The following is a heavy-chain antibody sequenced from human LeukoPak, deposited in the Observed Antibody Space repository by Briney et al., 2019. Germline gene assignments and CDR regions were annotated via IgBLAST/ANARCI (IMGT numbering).Heavy chain of an antibody. J-gene: IGHJ4*02. Sequence: SETLSLTCTVSGFSMSAYYWSWFRQPAGKGLEWIGRIHSSGNTNYNPSLQSRVSLSIDTSQNEFSLRLTSLTAADTAVYFCARDVGKAYWGQGLLAIVSS. CDR2: IHSSGNT. D-gene: IGHD4-23*01. CDR1: GFSMSAYY. V-gene: IGHV4-4*07. CDR3: ARDVGKAY.